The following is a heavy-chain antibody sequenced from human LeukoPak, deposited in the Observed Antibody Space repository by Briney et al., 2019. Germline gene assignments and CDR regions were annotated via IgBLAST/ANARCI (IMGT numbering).Heavy chain of an antibody. CDR2: IYYSGST. Sequence: PSETLSLTCTVSGGSISSSSYYWGWIRQPPGKGLEWIGSIYYSGSTYYNPSLKSRVTISVDTSKNQFSLKLSSVTAAGTAVYYCATTGRWGYCSSTSCPLFDYWGQGTLVTVSS. CDR1: GGSISSSSYY. D-gene: IGHD2-2*01. CDR3: ATTGRWGYCSSTSCPLFDY. V-gene: IGHV4-39*01. J-gene: IGHJ4*02.